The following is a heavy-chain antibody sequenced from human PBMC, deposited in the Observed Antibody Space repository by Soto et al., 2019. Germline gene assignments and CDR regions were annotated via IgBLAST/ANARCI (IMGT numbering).Heavy chain of an antibody. Sequence: GGSLRLSCAASGFTFSSYWMSWVRQAPGKGLEWVANIKQDGSEKYYVDSVKGRFTISRDNAKNSLYLQMNSLRAEDTAVYYCARTSSSWDEYFQHWGHGTLVTVSS. CDR2: IKQDGSEK. D-gene: IGHD6-13*01. CDR3: ARTSSSWDEYFQH. CDR1: GFTFSSYW. V-gene: IGHV3-7*05. J-gene: IGHJ1*01.